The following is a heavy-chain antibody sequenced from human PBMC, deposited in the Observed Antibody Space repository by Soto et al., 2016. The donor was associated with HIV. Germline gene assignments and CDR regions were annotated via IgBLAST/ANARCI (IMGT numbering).Heavy chain of an antibody. Sequence: VQLVESGGGVVQPGRSLRLSCAASGFTFSSYGIHWVRQAPGKGLEWVAVIWYDGSNKYYADSVKGRFTISRDNSKNTLYLQMNSLRAEDTAMYYCAKSRGDSFLEWSQGASFDIVGSRDNGHRLF. V-gene: IGHV3-30*18. CDR3: AKSRGDSFLEWSQGASFDI. J-gene: IGHJ3*02. CDR2: IWYDGSNK. D-gene: IGHD3-3*01. CDR1: GFTFSSYG.